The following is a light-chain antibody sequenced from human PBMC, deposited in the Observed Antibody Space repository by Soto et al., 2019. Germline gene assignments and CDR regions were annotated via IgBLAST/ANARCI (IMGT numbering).Light chain of an antibody. J-gene: IGKJ2*01. V-gene: IGKV3-15*01. CDR2: GVS. CDR1: ESLFGF. CDR3: QSYNDWPFA. Sequence: DIVLTQSPDTLSVSPGARVTLSCRASESLFGFLAWYQQKPGQAPRLLMYGVSTRATGVPARFSGGGSATDFTLAISSLQPEDAAFSFCQSYNDWPFASGLGTRLEI.